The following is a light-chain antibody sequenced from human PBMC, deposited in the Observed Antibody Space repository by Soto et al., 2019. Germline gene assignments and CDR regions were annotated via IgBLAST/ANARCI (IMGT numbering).Light chain of an antibody. CDR1: QSISSY. CDR3: QQSYSVPIT. Sequence: DIQMTQSPSSLSASVGDRVTITCRASQSISSYLNWYQQKPGKAPKLLIYAASSLQSGVPSRFSGSGSGTDFTLILNSLQPEDFATYYCQQSYSVPITFGQGTRLEI. V-gene: IGKV1-39*01. J-gene: IGKJ5*01. CDR2: AAS.